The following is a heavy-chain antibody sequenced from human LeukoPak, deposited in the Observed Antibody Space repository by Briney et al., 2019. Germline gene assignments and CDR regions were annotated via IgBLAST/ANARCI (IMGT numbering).Heavy chain of an antibody. J-gene: IGHJ4*02. CDR1: GFTFSSYW. V-gene: IGHV3-7*01. D-gene: IGHD2-2*01. Sequence: GGSLRLSCAASGFTFSSYWMSWVRQAPGKGLEWVANIKQDGSEKYYVDSVKGRFTISRDNAKNSLYLQMNSLRAEDTAVYYCAGVGVVVVPAAYFDYWGQGTLVTVSS. CDR2: IKQDGSEK. CDR3: AGVGVVVVPAAYFDY.